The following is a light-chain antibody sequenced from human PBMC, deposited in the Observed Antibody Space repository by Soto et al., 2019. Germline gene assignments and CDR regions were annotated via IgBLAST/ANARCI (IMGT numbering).Light chain of an antibody. V-gene: IGKV1-5*01. CDR3: QQYKNYLT. CDR2: GAS. Sequence: DIQMTQPPSTLSASVGDRVTFTCRASQSVSIWLAWYQQKPGKAPKLLISGASTLESGVPSRFSGSGSGTEFTLTISSLQPDDFATYYCQQYKNYLTFGQGTKVEIK. J-gene: IGKJ1*01. CDR1: QSVSIW.